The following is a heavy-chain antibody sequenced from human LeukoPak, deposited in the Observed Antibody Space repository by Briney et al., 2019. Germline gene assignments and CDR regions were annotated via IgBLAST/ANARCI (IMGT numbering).Heavy chain of an antibody. CDR1: GFTFRSHA. V-gene: IGHV3-23*01. D-gene: IGHD2-2*01. J-gene: IGHJ4*02. CDR2: IYENGGTT. Sequence: GGSLRLSCVGSGFTFRSHAMSWVRQAPEKELEFVSGIYENGGTTYYADFVKGRFSISRDNSKNTLYLQMNSLRAEDTAVYYCAKAYCGSTDCSLDDWGQGTLVTVSS. CDR3: AKAYCGSTDCSLDD.